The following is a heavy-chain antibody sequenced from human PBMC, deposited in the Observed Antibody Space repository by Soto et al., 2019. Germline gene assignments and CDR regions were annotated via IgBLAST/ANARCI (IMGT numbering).Heavy chain of an antibody. CDR1: GGSMISYY. CDR3: ARVYDSSGYYIWFDP. J-gene: IGHJ5*02. V-gene: IGHV4-59*08. Sequence: SETLSLTCTVSGGSMISYYWSWIRQPPGRGLEWIGFIYYAGSTKYNPSLNSRVTISVDTSKNQFSLTVTSVTAADTSVYYCARVYDSSGYYIWFDPWGQGTLVTVSS. D-gene: IGHD3-22*01. CDR2: IYYAGST.